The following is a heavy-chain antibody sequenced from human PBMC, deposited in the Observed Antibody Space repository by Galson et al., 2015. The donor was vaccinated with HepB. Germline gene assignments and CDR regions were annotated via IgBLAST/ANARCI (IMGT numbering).Heavy chain of an antibody. CDR3: ARISPQRSPYSGRFLPHY. CDR2: IDPRDSST. D-gene: IGHD1-26*01. CDR1: GYTFTTYW. V-gene: IGHV5-10-1*01. Sequence: QSGAEVKKPGESLKISCKCSGYTFTTYWISWVRQTPGKGLEWMGKIDPRDSSTNYSASFQGHVIISADKSISTAYLQWSSLQASDTAIYYCARISPQRSPYSGRFLPHYWGQGTLVTVSA. J-gene: IGHJ4*02.